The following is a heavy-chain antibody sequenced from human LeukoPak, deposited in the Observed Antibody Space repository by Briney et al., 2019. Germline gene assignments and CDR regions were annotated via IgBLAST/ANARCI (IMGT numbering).Heavy chain of an antibody. CDR2: IWYDGSDK. J-gene: IGHJ4*02. D-gene: IGHD3-22*01. V-gene: IGHV3-33*01. CDR3: SIYDSSGSFAY. CDR1: GFTFSSYG. Sequence: GRSLRLSCAASGFTFSSYGMHWVRQAPGKGLEWVAVIWYDGSDKYYADSVKGRFTISRDNSKNTLYLQMSSLRAEDTAVYYCSIYDSSGSFAYWGQGTLVTVS.